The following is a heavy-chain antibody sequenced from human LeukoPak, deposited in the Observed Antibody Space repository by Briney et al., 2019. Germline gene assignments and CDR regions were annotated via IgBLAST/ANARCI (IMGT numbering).Heavy chain of an antibody. J-gene: IGHJ4*02. D-gene: IGHD2-21*02. CDR1: GFTFDDYA. Sequence: GGSLRLSCAASGFTFDDYAMNWVRQAPGKGLEWVSLISWDGGSTYYADSVKGRFTISRDNSKNSLYLQMNSLRAEDTALYYCAKAAYCGGDCYPEEYYFDYWGQGTLVTVSS. CDR2: ISWDGGST. CDR3: AKAAYCGGDCYPEEYYFDY. V-gene: IGHV3-43D*04.